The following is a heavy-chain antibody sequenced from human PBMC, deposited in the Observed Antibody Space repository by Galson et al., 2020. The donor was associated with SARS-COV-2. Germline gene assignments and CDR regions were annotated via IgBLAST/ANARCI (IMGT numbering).Heavy chain of an antibody. D-gene: IGHD2-21*02. CDR3: ARSPGDYYGGDCSANWYFDL. V-gene: IGHV2-70*11. J-gene: IGHJ2*01. Sequence: MESLPTLVKPTQTLTLTCTFSGFSLSTSGMCVSWIRQPPGKALEWLARIDWDDDKYYSTSLKTRLTISKDTSKNQVVLTMTNMDPVDTATYYCARSPGDYYGGDCSANWYFDLWGRGTLVTVSS. CDR1: GFSLSTSGMC. CDR2: IDWDDDK.